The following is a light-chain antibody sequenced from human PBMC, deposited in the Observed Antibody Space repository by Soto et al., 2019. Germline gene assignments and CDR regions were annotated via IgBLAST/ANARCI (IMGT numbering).Light chain of an antibody. CDR1: QSISSW. CDR2: KAS. Sequence: DIQMTHSPSTLSASVGDRVTITCRASQSISSWLAWYQQKPGKAPKLLIYKASTLKSGVPSRFSGSGSGTEFTLTISSLQPDDFATYYCQQSDTYSRTFGQGTKVDIK. J-gene: IGKJ1*01. CDR3: QQSDTYSRT. V-gene: IGKV1-5*03.